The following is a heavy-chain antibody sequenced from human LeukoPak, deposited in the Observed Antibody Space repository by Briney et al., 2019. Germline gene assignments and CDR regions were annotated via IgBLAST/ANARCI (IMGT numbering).Heavy chain of an antibody. D-gene: IGHD3-3*01. CDR2: IYTSGST. J-gene: IGHJ3*02. CDR3: ARDQATWRAFDI. CDR1: GGSISSYF. Sequence: SETLSLTCTVSGGSISSYFWSWIRQPAGKGLEWIGRIYTSGSTNYSPSLKSRVPMSVDTSTNQFSLKLSSVTAADTAVYYCARDQATWRAFDIWGQGTLVTVSS. V-gene: IGHV4-4*07.